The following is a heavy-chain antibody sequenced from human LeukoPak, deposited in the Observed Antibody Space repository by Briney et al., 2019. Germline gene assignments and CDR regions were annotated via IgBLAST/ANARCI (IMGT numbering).Heavy chain of an antibody. D-gene: IGHD4-17*01. Sequence: SETLSLTCAVYGGSFSDYYWSWIRQPPGKGLEWIGEINHSGSTNYNPSLKSRVTISVDTSKNQFSLKLSSVTAADTAVYYCARGWGMTAVTPSSAFGYWGQGTLVTVS. J-gene: IGHJ4*02. V-gene: IGHV4-34*01. CDR2: INHSGST. CDR1: GGSFSDYY. CDR3: ARGWGMTAVTPSSAFGY.